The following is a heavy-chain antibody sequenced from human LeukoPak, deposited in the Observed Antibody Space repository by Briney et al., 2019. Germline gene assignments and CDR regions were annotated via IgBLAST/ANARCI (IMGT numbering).Heavy chain of an antibody. Sequence: SETLSLTCTVFGGSISSSNYYWGWIRQPPGKGLEWIGEINHSGSTNYNPSLKSRVTLSLDTSKNQFSLNLTSVTAADTAVYYCAETGEISSIWGRGTMVTVSS. CDR1: GGSISSSNYY. D-gene: IGHD1-14*01. CDR3: AETGEISSI. V-gene: IGHV4-39*07. CDR2: INHSGST. J-gene: IGHJ3*02.